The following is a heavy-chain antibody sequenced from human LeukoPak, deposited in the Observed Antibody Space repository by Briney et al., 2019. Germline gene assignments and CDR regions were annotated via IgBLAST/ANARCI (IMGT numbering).Heavy chain of an antibody. D-gene: IGHD3-22*01. J-gene: IGHJ3*02. CDR2: IYTSGST. CDR3: ARDPGDYYDSSGLSTDALDI. CDR1: GGSISSYY. V-gene: IGHV4-4*07. Sequence: PSETLSLTCTVSGGSISSYYWSWIRQPAGKGLEWIGRIYTSGSTNYNPSLKSRVTMSVDTSKNQFSLKLSSVTAADTAVYYCARDPGDYYDSSGLSTDALDIWGQGTIVTVSS.